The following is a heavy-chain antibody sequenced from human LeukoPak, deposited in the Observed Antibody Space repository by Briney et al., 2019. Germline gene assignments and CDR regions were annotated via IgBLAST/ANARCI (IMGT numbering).Heavy chain of an antibody. CDR1: GFTFSDYA. CDR2: ISSSGGSA. Sequence: GGSLRLSCAASGFTFSDYAMTWVRQAPGKGLEWVSTISSSGGSAHSADSVKGRFTISRDNSKNTLYLHMNSLRAGDTAVFFCAEDIGDCGEYPDLWGQGTLVTVSS. V-gene: IGHV3-23*01. CDR3: AEDIGDCGEYPDL. D-gene: IGHD4-17*01. J-gene: IGHJ1*01.